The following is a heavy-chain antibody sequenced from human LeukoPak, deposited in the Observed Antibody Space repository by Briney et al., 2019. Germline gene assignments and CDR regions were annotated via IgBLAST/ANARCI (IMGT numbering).Heavy chain of an antibody. Sequence: GGSLRLSCVASGFSFSDHWMNWFRQAPGKGLEWVATIKKDGSEQYYVDSMKGRLTISRDNAKNSVYLQIHNLRAEDTAVYYRARDLGWLQSDYWGQGTLVTVSS. D-gene: IGHD5-24*01. CDR2: IKKDGSEQ. CDR1: GFSFSDHW. J-gene: IGHJ4*02. CDR3: ARDLGWLQSDY. V-gene: IGHV3-7*01.